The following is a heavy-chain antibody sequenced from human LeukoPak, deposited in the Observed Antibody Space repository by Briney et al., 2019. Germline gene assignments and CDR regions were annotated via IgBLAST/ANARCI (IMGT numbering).Heavy chain of an antibody. CDR3: AKGPYYDSTEYFHP. D-gene: IGHD3-22*01. J-gene: IGHJ1*01. CDR1: GFTFSTYA. CDR2: ISSSGDKT. V-gene: IGHV3-23*01. Sequence: SGGSLRLSCAASGFTFSTYAMAWVRQVSGEGLEWVSSISSSGDKTYYADSVRGRFTISRDNSKNTLYLQMNSLRVEDTALYYCAKGPYYDSTEYFHPWGQGTLVTVSS.